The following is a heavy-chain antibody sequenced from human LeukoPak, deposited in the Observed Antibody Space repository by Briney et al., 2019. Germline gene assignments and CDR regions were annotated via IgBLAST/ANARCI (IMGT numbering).Heavy chain of an antibody. V-gene: IGHV1-24*01. D-gene: IGHD3-22*01. CDR2: FDPEDGET. CDR3: ASYYYDSSGYQH. CDR1: GYTLTELS. Sequence: ASVKVSCKVSGYTLTELSMHWVRQAPGKGLEWMGGFDPEDGETIYAQKFQGRVTITADESTSTAYMELSSLRSEDTAVYYCASYYYDSSGYQHWGQGTLVTVSS. J-gene: IGHJ1*01.